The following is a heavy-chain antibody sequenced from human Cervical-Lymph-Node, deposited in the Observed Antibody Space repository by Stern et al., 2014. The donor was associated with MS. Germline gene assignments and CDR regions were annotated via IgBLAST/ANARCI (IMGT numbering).Heavy chain of an antibody. Sequence: VHLVESGAEAKKPGASVTVSCKAYGYSFTSYGISWVRPAPGQGLEWMGWISASNGNTKYTQKLQGRVTRNNDTSTSTAYMEPRSLRSDDTAVYYCARAAQYSGSYGYYWGEGTLVTVSS. D-gene: IGHD1-26*01. CDR1: GYSFTSYG. CDR2: ISASNGNT. CDR3: ARAAQYSGSYGYY. V-gene: IGHV1-18*01. J-gene: IGHJ4*02.